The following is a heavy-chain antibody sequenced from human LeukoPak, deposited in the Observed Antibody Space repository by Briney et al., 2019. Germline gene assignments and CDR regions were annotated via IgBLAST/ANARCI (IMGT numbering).Heavy chain of an antibody. CDR3: AGFDYDYVWGSRNWFDP. J-gene: IGHJ5*02. D-gene: IGHD3-16*01. V-gene: IGHV4-59*06. CDR1: GGSISSYY. Sequence: PSETLSLTCTVSGGSISSYYWSWIRQHPGRGLEWIGYIYYSGSTYYNPSLKSRVTISVDTSKNQFSLKLSSVTAADTAVYYCAGFDYDYVWGSRNWFDPWGQGTLVTVSS. CDR2: IYYSGST.